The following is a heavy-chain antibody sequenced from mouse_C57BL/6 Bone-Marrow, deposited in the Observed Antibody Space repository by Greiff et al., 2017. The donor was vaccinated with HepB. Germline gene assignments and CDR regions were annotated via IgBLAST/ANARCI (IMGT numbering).Heavy chain of an antibody. Sequence: VKLQESGAELARPGASVKLSCKASGYTFTSYGISWVKQRTGQGLEWIGEIYPRSGNTYYTEKFKGKATMTADKSYSTAYMELRSLTSEDSAVYFCASTTVVGPFAYWGQGTLVTVSA. CDR2: IYPRSGNT. V-gene: IGHV1-81*01. CDR1: GYTFTSYG. J-gene: IGHJ3*01. CDR3: ASTTVVGPFAY. D-gene: IGHD1-1*01.